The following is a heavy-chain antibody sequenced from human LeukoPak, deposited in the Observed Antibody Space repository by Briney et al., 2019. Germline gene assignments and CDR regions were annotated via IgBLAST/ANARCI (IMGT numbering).Heavy chain of an antibody. CDR3: ARGHYGLDV. CDR2: INQDESEK. J-gene: IGHJ6*02. CDR1: GFTLSSHW. Sequence: PGGSLRLSCEASGFTLSSHWMSWVCQAPGKGLEWVAHINQDESEKSYVDSAKGRFTISRDNGKNSLYLQMSSLRVEDTGVYHCARGHYGLDVWGQGTTVTVSS. V-gene: IGHV3-7*03.